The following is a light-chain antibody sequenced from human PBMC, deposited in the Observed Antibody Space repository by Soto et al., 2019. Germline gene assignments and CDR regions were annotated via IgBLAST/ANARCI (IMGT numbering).Light chain of an antibody. CDR1: QSVINN. Sequence: EIVMTQSPATLSVSPGERATLSCRASQSVINNLAWYQQKPGQAPRLLIYAVSTRATGIPARFSGSGSGTEFTLTISSLQSEDFAGYYCQQGDNWPWTFGQGTKVEIK. CDR3: QQGDNWPWT. CDR2: AVS. J-gene: IGKJ1*01. V-gene: IGKV3D-15*01.